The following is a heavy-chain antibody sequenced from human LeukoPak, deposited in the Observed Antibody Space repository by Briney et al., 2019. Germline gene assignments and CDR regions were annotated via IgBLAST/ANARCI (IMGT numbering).Heavy chain of an antibody. CDR2: INSDGSWT. J-gene: IGHJ4*02. CDR3: ARDFGSGWYEVDY. D-gene: IGHD6-19*01. V-gene: IGHV3-74*01. CDR1: GNYW. Sequence: GGSLRLSCAASGNYWMHWVRQVPGKGLVWVSHINSDGSWTSYADSVKGRFTISKDNAKNTVCLQMNSLRDEDTAVYYCARDFGSGWYEVDYWGQGTLVTVSS.